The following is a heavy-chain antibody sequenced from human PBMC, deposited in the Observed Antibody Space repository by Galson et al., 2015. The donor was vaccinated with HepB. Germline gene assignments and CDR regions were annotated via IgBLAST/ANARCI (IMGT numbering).Heavy chain of an antibody. J-gene: IGHJ4*02. Sequence: SVKVSCKAFGGTFSSYAISWVRQAPGQGLEWMGGIIPIFGTANYAQKFQGRVTITADESTSTAYMELSSLRSEDTAVYYCARDFTHYYDSSGYYRFDYWGQGTLVTVSS. CDR2: IIPIFGTA. CDR1: GGTFSSYA. D-gene: IGHD3-22*01. CDR3: ARDFTHYYDSSGYYRFDY. V-gene: IGHV1-69*13.